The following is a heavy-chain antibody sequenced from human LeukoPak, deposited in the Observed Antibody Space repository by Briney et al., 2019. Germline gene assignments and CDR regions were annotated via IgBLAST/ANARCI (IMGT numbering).Heavy chain of an antibody. V-gene: IGHV4-34*01. CDR3: AREIRANDFWCGYSLGAIFDY. CDR2: INQSRST. J-gene: IGHJ4*02. Sequence: PSETLSLTCAVYGGSFSNYYWSWIRQPPGRGPEWIGGINQSRSTSYNPSLKSRVAISIDTSKNQFSLRLTSVTAADTAVYYCAREIRANDFWCGYSLGAIFDYWGQGTPVTVSS. CDR1: GGSFSNYY. D-gene: IGHD3-3*01.